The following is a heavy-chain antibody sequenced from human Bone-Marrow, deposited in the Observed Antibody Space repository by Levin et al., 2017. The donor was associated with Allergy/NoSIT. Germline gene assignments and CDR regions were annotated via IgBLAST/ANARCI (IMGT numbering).Heavy chain of an antibody. CDR3: ARGNKGYFRYNWFDP. J-gene: IGHJ5*02. Sequence: GASVKVSCKASGYIFTDYYIHWVRQAPGQGLEWVGCINPKTGGKNYAQKFQARVTMTSDTSINTAYLELRSDDPAVYYCARGNKGYFRYNWFDPWGQGTLVTGSS. D-gene: IGHD5-18*01. CDR2: INPKTGGK. V-gene: IGHV1-2*02. CDR1: GYIFTDYY.